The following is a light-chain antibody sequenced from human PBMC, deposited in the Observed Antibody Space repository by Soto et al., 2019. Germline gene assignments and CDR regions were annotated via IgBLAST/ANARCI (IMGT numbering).Light chain of an antibody. J-gene: IGKJ5*01. CDR2: GAS. Sequence: EIVMTQSPATLAVPPAERSTLSCMASQSVSSNLAWYQQKPGQAPRLLIYGASTRATGIPARFSGSGSGTEFTLTISGLLPEDFAAYHCQQLYTLPFTFGQGTRLEIK. V-gene: IGKV3-15*01. CDR3: QQLYTLPFT. CDR1: QSVSSN.